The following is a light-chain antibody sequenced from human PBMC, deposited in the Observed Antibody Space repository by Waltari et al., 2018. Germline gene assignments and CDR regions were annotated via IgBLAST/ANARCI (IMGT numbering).Light chain of an antibody. CDR2: AAF. CDR1: QGIRND. J-gene: IGKJ4*01. Sequence: DIQMTQFPSSLSASIGDRVTITCRASQGIRNDVGWYQQRPGKGPKRLIYAAFNLQNGVPSRVSGSGSGTEFTLTISSLQPEDFATYYCLQHNSYPLTFGGGTKVEIK. CDR3: LQHNSYPLT. V-gene: IGKV1-17*01.